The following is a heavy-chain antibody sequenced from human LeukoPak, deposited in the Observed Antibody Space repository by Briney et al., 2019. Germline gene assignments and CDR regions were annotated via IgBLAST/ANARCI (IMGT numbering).Heavy chain of an antibody. CDR2: ISSTSSTI. D-gene: IGHD6-13*01. CDR3: ARDSTAVGGAFDC. J-gene: IGHJ4*02. Sequence: YISSTSSTIYYTDSVKGRFTISRDSAKKSRYLQMNSPRAEDTAVYYCARDSTAVGGAFDCWGQGTLVTVSS. V-gene: IGHV3-48*01.